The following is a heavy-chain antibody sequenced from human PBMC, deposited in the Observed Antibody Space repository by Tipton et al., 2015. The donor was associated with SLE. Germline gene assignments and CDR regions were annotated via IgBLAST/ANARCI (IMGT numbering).Heavy chain of an antibody. CDR3: ARGNTLIPTD. J-gene: IGHJ4*02. Sequence: LSLTCTVSGGSISSYYWSWIRQPPGKGLEWIGYIYYSGSTNYNPSLKSRVTISVDTSKNQFSLKLSSVTAADTAVYYCARGNTLIPTDWGQGTLVTVSS. D-gene: IGHD3-22*01. CDR2: IYYSGST. CDR1: GGSISSYY. V-gene: IGHV4-59*12.